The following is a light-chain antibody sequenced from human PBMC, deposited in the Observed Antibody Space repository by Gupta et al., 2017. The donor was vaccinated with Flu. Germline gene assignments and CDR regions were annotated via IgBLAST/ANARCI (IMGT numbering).Light chain of an antibody. Sequence: DIQLTQSPSTLSASIGDRVTITCRASQSIDGWLAWFQQKPGKAPNLLIYGASGLGGGVPSRFSGSGSGTEFTLTISGLQPDDFATYFCQQYKGYSWTFGQGTKVEIK. CDR2: GAS. CDR3: QQYKGYSWT. V-gene: IGKV1-5*03. J-gene: IGKJ1*01. CDR1: QSIDGW.